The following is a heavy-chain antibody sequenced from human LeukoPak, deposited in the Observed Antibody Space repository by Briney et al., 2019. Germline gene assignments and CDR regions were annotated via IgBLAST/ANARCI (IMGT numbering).Heavy chain of an antibody. CDR2: ISWNSGSI. J-gene: IGHJ3*02. CDR3: AKDVYDYGDYAAAFDI. CDR1: GFTFDDYA. Sequence: GGSLRLSCAASGFTFDDYAMHWVRHAPGKGLEWVSGISWNSGSIGYADSVKGRFTISRDNAKNSLYLQMNSLRAEDTALYYCAKDVYDYGDYAAAFDIWGQGTMVTVSS. D-gene: IGHD4-17*01. V-gene: IGHV3-9*01.